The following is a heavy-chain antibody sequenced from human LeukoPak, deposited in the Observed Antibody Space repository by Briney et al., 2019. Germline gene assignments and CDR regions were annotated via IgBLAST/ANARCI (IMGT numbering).Heavy chain of an antibody. V-gene: IGHV1-3*03. Sequence: GPTVKVSCKASGYTFSNYYIHWVRQAPGQRLEWMGWVNAGNGNTKYSQEFQGRVTITRDTSASTAYMELSSLRSEDMAVYYCARDGGYSSSWYLSYWFDPWGQGTLVTVSS. CDR3: ARDGGYSSSWYLSYWFDP. CDR1: GYTFSNYY. J-gene: IGHJ5*02. D-gene: IGHD6-13*01. CDR2: VNAGNGNT.